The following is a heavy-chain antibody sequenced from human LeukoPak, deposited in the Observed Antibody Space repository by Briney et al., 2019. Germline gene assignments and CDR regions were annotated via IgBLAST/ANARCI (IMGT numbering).Heavy chain of an antibody. J-gene: IGHJ4*02. CDR1: GGSFSGYY. Sequence: SETLSLTCAVYGGSFSGYYWSRIRQPPGKGLEWIGEINHSGSTNYNPSLKSRVTISVDTSKNQFSLKLSSVTAADTAVYYCARVISTSCSRRGCPFDYWGQGTLVTVSS. CDR3: ARVISTSCSRRGCPFDY. V-gene: IGHV4-34*01. CDR2: INHSGST. D-gene: IGHD2-2*01.